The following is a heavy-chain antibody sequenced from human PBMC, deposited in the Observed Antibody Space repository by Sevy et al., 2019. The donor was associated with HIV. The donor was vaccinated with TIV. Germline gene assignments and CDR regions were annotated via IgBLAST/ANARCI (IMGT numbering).Heavy chain of an antibody. CDR3: AGDWEYCTNGVCHYYGMDV. CDR1: GFTFSSYA. J-gene: IGHJ6*02. CDR2: ISYDGSNK. V-gene: IGHV3-30*04. Sequence: GGSLRLSCAASGFTFSSYAMHWVRQAPGKGLEWVAVISYDGSNKYYADSVKGRFTISRDNSKNTLYLQMNSLRAEDTAVYYCAGDWEYCTNGVCHYYGMDVWGQGTTVTVSS. D-gene: IGHD2-8*01.